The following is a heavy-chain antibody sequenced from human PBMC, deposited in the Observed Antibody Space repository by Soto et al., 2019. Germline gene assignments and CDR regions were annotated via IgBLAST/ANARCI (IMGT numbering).Heavy chain of an antibody. CDR1: GGSISSYY. CDR3: ARVTYYDFWSGSLFDY. CDR2: IYYSGST. Sequence: SETLSLTCTVSGGSISSYYWSWIRQPPGKGLEWIGYIYYSGSTNYNPSLKSRVTISVDTSKNQFSLKLSSVTAADTAVYYCARVTYYDFWSGSLFDYWGQGTLVTVSS. J-gene: IGHJ4*02. D-gene: IGHD3-3*01. V-gene: IGHV4-59*01.